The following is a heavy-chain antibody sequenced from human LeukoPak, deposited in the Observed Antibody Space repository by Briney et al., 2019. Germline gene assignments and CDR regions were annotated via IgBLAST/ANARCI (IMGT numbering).Heavy chain of an antibody. CDR2: ISWNSGSI. J-gene: IGHJ5*02. V-gene: IGHV3-9*01. Sequence: AGGSLRLSCAASGFTFDDYAMHWVRQAPGKGLEWVSGISWNSGSIGYADSVKGRFTISRDSAKNSLYLQMNSLRAEDTALYYCAKGPTSGPRSWFDPWGQGTLVTVSS. CDR1: GFTFDDYA. D-gene: IGHD2-15*01. CDR3: AKGPTSGPRSWFDP.